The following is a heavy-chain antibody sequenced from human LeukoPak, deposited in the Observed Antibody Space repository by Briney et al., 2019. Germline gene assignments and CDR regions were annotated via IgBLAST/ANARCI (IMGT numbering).Heavy chain of an antibody. Sequence: SETLSLTCAVYGGSFSGYYWSWIRQPPGKGLEWIGEINHSGSTNYNPSLKSGVTISVDTSKNQFSLKLSSVTAAETAVYYCARLETGADFDYWGQGTLVTVSS. J-gene: IGHJ4*02. CDR3: ARLETGADFDY. CDR2: INHSGST. CDR1: GGSFSGYY. V-gene: IGHV4-34*01. D-gene: IGHD3-3*01.